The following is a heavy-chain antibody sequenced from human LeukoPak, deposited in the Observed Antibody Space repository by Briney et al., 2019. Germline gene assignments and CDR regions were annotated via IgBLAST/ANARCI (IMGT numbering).Heavy chain of an antibody. J-gene: IGHJ4*02. CDR1: GFTFSNAW. V-gene: IGHV3-15*01. Sequence: GGSLRLSCAASGFTFSNAWMSWVRQAPGKGLEWVGRIKSETDGGTTDYAAPVKGRFTISRDDSKNTLYLQMNSLKTEDTAVYYCTTAEQSHFDYWGQGTLVTVSS. D-gene: IGHD6-19*01. CDR2: IKSETDGGTT. CDR3: TTAEQSHFDY.